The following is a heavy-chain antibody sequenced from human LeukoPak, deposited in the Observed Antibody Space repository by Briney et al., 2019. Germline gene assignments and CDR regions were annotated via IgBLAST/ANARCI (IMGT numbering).Heavy chain of an antibody. V-gene: IGHV4-59*01. Sequence: SETLSLTCTVSGGSISSYYWSWIRQPPGKGLEWIGYIYYSGSTNYNPSLKSRVTISVDTSKNQFSLKLSSVTAADTAVYYCAKTLSFYGHSDFWGQGTLVTVSS. CDR1: GGSISSYY. CDR3: AKTLSFYGHSDF. CDR2: IYYSGST. D-gene: IGHD2/OR15-2a*01. J-gene: IGHJ4*02.